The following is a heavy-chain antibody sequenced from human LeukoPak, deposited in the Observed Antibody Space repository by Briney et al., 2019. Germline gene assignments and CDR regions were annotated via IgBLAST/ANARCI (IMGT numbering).Heavy chain of an antibody. CDR2: IYYSGST. J-gene: IGHJ6*03. Sequence: SETLSLTCTVSGGSISSYYWSWIRQPPGKGLEWIGYIYYSGSTNYNPSLKSRVTISVDTSKNQFSLKLSSVTAADTAVYYCARAQYYDFWSGYLSPMDVWGKGTTVTVSS. CDR3: ARAQYYDFWSGYLSPMDV. CDR1: GGSISSYY. D-gene: IGHD3-3*01. V-gene: IGHV4-59*01.